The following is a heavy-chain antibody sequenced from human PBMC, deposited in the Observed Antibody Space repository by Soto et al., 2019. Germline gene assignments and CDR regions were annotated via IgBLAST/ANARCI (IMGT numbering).Heavy chain of an antibody. CDR3: ARAPLAMDV. V-gene: IGHV4-59*01. CDR2: IYYSGST. D-gene: IGHD6-13*01. J-gene: IGHJ6*02. CDR1: GGSISSYY. Sequence: TLSLTCTVSGGSISSYYWSWIRQPPGKGLEWIGYIYYSGSTNYNPSLKSRVTISVDTSKNQFSLKLSSVTAADTAVYYCARAPLAMDVWGQGTTVTVYS.